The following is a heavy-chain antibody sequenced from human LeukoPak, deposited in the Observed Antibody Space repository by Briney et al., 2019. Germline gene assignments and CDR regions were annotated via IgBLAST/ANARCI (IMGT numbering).Heavy chain of an antibody. J-gene: IGHJ4*02. V-gene: IGHV3-23*01. Sequence: GGSLRLSCAASGFTFSSYAMSWVHQAPGKGLEWVSAISGSGGSTYYADSVKGRFTISRDNSKNTLYLQMNSLRAEDTAVYYCAKDWIPRGYSYGLFDYWGQGTLVTVSS. D-gene: IGHD5-18*01. CDR3: AKDWIPRGYSYGLFDY. CDR2: ISGSGGST. CDR1: GFTFSSYA.